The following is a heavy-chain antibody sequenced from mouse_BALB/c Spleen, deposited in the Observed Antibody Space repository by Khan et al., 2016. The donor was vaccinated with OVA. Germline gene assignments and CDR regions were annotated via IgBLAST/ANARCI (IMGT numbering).Heavy chain of an antibody. Sequence: EVELVESGGGLVQTGGSRKLSCAATGFTFSGFGMHWVRQAPEKGLEWVVYIIDDSNTIYYGATVKGRFTISRDNPKNTLFLQMTSLRSEDTADYFCARTGYYYFDYWGQGTTLTVSS. D-gene: IGHD2-3*01. CDR2: IIDDSNTI. J-gene: IGHJ2*01. CDR3: ARTGYYYFDY. CDR1: GFTFSGFG. V-gene: IGHV5-17*02.